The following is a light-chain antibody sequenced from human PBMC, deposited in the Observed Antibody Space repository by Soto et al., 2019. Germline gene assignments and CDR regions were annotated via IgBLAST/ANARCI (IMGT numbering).Light chain of an antibody. J-gene: IGKJ4*01. CDR3: QQYGSSPPLT. CDR2: GAS. Sequence: EIVLTQSPGTLSLSPGERATLSCRASQSVSSSYLAWYQQKPGQAPRLLIYGASSRATGIPDRFSGSGSGTDLTLTISRLEPEDFAVYYCQQYGSSPPLTFGGGNKVEIK. V-gene: IGKV3-20*01. CDR1: QSVSSSY.